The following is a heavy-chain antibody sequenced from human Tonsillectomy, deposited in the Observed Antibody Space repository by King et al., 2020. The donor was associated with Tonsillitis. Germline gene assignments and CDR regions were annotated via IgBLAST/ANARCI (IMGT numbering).Heavy chain of an antibody. CDR3: ARSGILDGPPDY. CDR1: GGSISNYY. CDR2: IYYSSST. V-gene: IGHV4-59*01. J-gene: IGHJ4*02. D-gene: IGHD1-1*01. Sequence: VQLQESGPRLVKPSETLSLTCTVSGGSISNYYWNWLRQPPGKGLEWIGYIYYSSSTNYNPSLKSRVTISVDTSKKQFSLKLISVTTAHTAVYYCARSGILDGPPDYWGQGTLVTVSS.